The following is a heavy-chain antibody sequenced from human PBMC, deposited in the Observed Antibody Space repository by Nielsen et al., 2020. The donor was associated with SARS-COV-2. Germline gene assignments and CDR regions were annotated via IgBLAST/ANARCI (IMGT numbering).Heavy chain of an antibody. D-gene: IGHD3-16*01. V-gene: IGHV3-30*18. CDR3: AKAGGKNAGGIIDY. CDR1: GFTFSHYG. CDR2: MSYDGSDK. J-gene: IGHJ4*02. Sequence: GSSLKISCAASGFTFSHYGMHWVRPAPGKGLYWVSVMSYDGSDKYYGDSVKGRFTISRDNSKNTLFLHMSRLRADDTALYYCAKAGGKNAGGIIDYWGPGTLVTVSS.